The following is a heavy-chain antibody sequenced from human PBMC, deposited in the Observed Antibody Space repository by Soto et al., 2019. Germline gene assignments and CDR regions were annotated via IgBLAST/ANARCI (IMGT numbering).Heavy chain of an antibody. V-gene: IGHV2-5*02. D-gene: IGHD6-13*01. CDR1: GFSLSTDRVG. Sequence: QITLKESGPTLVKPTQTLTLTCTFSGFSLSTDRVGVGWIRQPPGKALEWLALIYWDDDKRYTPSLKSRLTITKDYSKNQVVLTMTNMDPVDTATYYCAYLAGRQQALDYWGQGTLVTVSS. J-gene: IGHJ4*02. CDR2: IYWDDDK. CDR3: AYLAGRQQALDY.